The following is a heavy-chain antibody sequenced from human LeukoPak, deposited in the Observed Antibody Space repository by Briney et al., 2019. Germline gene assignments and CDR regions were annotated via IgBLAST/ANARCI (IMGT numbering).Heavy chain of an antibody. Sequence: PGGSLRLSCAASGFTFSSYEMNWVRQAPGKGLEWVSAISHSGGTTYYGDSVKGRFTISRDNSKNTLYLQMNSLRAEDTAVYYCAKANVKYCSGGSCFDAFDIWGQGTMVTVSS. CDR3: AKANVKYCSGGSCFDAFDI. V-gene: IGHV3-23*01. CDR1: GFTFSSYE. CDR2: ISHSGGTT. J-gene: IGHJ3*02. D-gene: IGHD2-15*01.